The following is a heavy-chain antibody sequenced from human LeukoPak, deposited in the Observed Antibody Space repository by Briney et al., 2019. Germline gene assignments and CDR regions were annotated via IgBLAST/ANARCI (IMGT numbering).Heavy chain of an antibody. J-gene: IGHJ4*02. CDR2: ISGGGETT. D-gene: IGHD4-17*01. V-gene: IGHV3-23*01. CDR1: GFTFNNYA. Sequence: PGWSLRLSCAASGFTFNNYAINWVRQAPGKGLEWVSSISGGGETTYYADSAKGRFTISRDNSQNTLYLQMNSLRAEDTAVYYCARDYADYVGYFFFDYWGQGKLVTVSS. CDR3: ARDYADYVGYFFFDY.